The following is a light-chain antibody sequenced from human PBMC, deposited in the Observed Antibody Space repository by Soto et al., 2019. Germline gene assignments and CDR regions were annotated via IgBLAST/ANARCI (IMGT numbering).Light chain of an antibody. J-gene: IGKJ4*01. CDR3: QQRSNWPQLT. V-gene: IGKV3-11*01. CDR2: DAS. Sequence: TQSPATLSLSPGERATLSCRASQSVSSYLAWYQQKPGQAPRLLIYDASNRATGIPARFSGSGSGTDFTLTISSLEPEDFAVYYCQQRSNWPQLTFGGGTKVDIK. CDR1: QSVSSY.